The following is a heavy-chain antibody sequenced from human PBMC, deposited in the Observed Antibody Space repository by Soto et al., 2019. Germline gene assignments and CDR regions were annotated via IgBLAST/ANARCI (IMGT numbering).Heavy chain of an antibody. Sequence: SVKASSKASRGRFSSYAMSWVRQSHGQGLEWMGGIIPIFGTANYAQKFQGRVTITADESTSTAYMELSSLRSEDTAVYYCARHPGGRGYYYGMDVWDQGTTVTVSS. CDR1: RGRFSSYA. D-gene: IGHD2-15*01. J-gene: IGHJ6*02. V-gene: IGHV1-69*13. CDR3: ARHPGGRGYYYGMDV. CDR2: IIPIFGTA.